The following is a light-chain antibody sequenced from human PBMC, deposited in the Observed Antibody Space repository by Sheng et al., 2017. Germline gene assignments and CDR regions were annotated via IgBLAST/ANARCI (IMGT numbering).Light chain of an antibody. CDR1: QGISTY. V-gene: IGKV1-8*01. Sequence: AIRITQSPSSLSASTGDRVTITCRASQGISTYLAWYQQKPRKAPKLLIYAASTLQNGVPSRFSGSGSGTDFTLTISWLQSEDFATYYCQQYYSFPPYTFGQGT. CDR3: QQYYSFPPYT. J-gene: IGKJ2*01. CDR2: AAS.